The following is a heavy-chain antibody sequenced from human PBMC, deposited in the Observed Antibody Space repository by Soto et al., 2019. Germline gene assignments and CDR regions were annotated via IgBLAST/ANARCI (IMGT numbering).Heavy chain of an antibody. Sequence: GGSLRLSCAASEFTFSRYAMHWVRQAPGKGLEWVAVIWYDGSNKYYADSVKGRFTISRDNSKNTLYLQMNTLRAEDTAVYYCAREAYTSGWYYFDYWGQGTLVTVSS. D-gene: IGHD6-19*01. V-gene: IGHV3-33*01. CDR2: IWYDGSNK. CDR3: AREAYTSGWYYFDY. CDR1: EFTFSRYA. J-gene: IGHJ4*02.